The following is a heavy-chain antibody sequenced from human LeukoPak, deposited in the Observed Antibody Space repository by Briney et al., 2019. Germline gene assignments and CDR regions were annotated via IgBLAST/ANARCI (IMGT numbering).Heavy chain of an antibody. Sequence: GGSLRLSCAASGFTFSSYGMHWVRQAPGKGLEWVAFIRYDGSNKYYADSVKGRFTISRDNSKNTLYLQMNSLRAEDTAVYYCAKDGSVGYGSGSYSYWGQGTWSPSPQ. J-gene: IGHJ4*02. CDR3: AKDGSVGYGSGSYSY. CDR2: IRYDGSNK. V-gene: IGHV3-30*02. D-gene: IGHD3-10*01. CDR1: GFTFSSYG.